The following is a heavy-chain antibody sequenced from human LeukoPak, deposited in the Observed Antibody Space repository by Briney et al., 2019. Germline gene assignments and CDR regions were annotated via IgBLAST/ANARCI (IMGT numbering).Heavy chain of an antibody. CDR1: GFAFNIYA. V-gene: IGHV3-23*01. J-gene: IGHJ5*02. CDR3: ARDRPNYHESNGHYYQRDGDH. CDR2: MCGSAGCT. D-gene: IGHD3-22*01. Sequence: PGGSLRLSCAVSGFAFNIYAMSWVRLAPGKGLQWVASMCGSAGCTYYADSVKGRFAISRDNSKNTLYLQMNSLRAEDTAIYYCARDRPNYHESNGHYYQRDGDHWGQGTLVTVSS.